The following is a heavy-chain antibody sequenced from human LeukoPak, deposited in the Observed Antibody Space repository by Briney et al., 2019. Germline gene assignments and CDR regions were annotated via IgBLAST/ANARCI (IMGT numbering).Heavy chain of an antibody. CDR3: ATPKYYYDSSDYDY. CDR1: GNTFSNYA. D-gene: IGHD3-22*01. Sequence: EASVKVSCKASGNTFSNYAIHWVRQAPGQRLEWMGWINAGNGNRKYSQKFQGGVTITSDTSASTAYMELSSLRSEDTAVYYCATPKYYYDSSDYDYWGQGTLATVSS. CDR2: INAGNGNR. J-gene: IGHJ4*02. V-gene: IGHV1-3*01.